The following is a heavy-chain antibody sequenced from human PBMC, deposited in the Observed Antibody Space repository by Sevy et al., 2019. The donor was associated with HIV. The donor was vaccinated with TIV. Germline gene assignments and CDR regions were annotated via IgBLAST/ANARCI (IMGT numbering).Heavy chain of an antibody. CDR3: AKVLARGVAVAGSAWGMDV. J-gene: IGHJ6*02. CDR2: ISGSGGTT. Sequence: GGSLRLSCADSEFTFSNYAMNWVRQAPGKGLEWVSSISGSGGTTYYAHSVEGRFTISRDKSKNTLYLQMHSLRAEDTAVYYCAKVLARGVAVAGSAWGMDVWGQGTTVTVSS. CDR1: EFTFSNYA. V-gene: IGHV3-23*01. D-gene: IGHD6-19*01.